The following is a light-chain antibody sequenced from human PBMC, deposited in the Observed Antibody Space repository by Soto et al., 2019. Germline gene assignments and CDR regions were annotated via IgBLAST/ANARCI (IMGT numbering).Light chain of an antibody. CDR1: QGLSTW. CDR2: AAS. J-gene: IGKJ4*01. V-gene: IGKV1-12*01. CDR3: QQGNSMPLLT. Sequence: DIQMTQSPSSVSASVGDRVTITCRASQGLSTWLAWYQQKPGKAPTLLIYAASSLQSGVPSRFSGSVSGTDFTRSISSLQTEDSATYYCQQGNSMPLLTFGGGTKVEIK.